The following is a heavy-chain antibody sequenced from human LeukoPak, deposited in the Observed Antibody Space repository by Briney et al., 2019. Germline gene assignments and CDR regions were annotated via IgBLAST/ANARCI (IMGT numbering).Heavy chain of an antibody. D-gene: IGHD6-13*01. J-gene: IGHJ4*02. Sequence: GGSLRLSCAASGFTFSSYAMSWVRQAPGKGLEWVSAISGSGGSTYYADSVKGRFTISRDNSKNTLYLQMISLRAEDTAVYYCAKVGYSSSWYANFDYWGQGTLVTVSS. CDR3: AKVGYSSSWYANFDY. CDR1: GFTFSSYA. CDR2: ISGSGGST. V-gene: IGHV3-23*01.